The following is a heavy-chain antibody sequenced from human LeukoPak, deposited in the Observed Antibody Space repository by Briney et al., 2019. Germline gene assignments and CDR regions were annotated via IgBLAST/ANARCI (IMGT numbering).Heavy chain of an antibody. Sequence: PSETLSLTCTVSGGSISSYYWSWIRQPAGKGLEWIGRICTSGSTNYNPSLKSRVTMSVDTSKNQFSVKLSSVTAADTAVYYCARDGYYYDSTGYSGDYWGQGTLVTVSS. D-gene: IGHD3-22*01. V-gene: IGHV4-4*07. CDR2: ICTSGST. J-gene: IGHJ4*02. CDR3: ARDGYYYDSTGYSGDY. CDR1: GGSISSYY.